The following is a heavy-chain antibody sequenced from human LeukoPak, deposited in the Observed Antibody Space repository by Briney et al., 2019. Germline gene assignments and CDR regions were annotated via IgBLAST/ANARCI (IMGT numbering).Heavy chain of an antibody. CDR2: INPNSGGT. CDR3: ARGSGSYYNVESGLDY. CDR1: GYTFTSYG. J-gene: IGHJ4*02. V-gene: IGHV1-2*02. D-gene: IGHD3-10*01. Sequence: ASVKVSCKASGYTFTSYGISWVRQAPGQGLEWMGWINPNSGGTNYAQKFQGRVTMTRDTSISTAYMELSRLRSDDTAVYYCARGSGSYYNVESGLDYWGQGTLVTVSS.